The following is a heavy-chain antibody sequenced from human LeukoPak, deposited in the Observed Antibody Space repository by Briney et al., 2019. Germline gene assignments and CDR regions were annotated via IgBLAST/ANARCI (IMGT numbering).Heavy chain of an antibody. V-gene: IGHV3-21*01. D-gene: IGHD3-22*01. CDR1: GFTFSSYS. J-gene: IGHJ4*02. CDR3: ARDFYYYDSSGPEAAFDY. Sequence: PGGSLRLSCAASGFTFSSYSMSWVRQAPGQGLEWVSSISGSSSYIYYADSVKGRFTISRDNAKNALYLQMNSLRAEDTAVYYCARDFYYYDSSGPEAAFDYWGQGTLVTVSS. CDR2: ISGSSSYI.